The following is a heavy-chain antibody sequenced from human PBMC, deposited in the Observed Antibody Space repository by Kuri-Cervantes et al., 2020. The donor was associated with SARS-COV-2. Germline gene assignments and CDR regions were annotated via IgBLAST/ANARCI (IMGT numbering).Heavy chain of an antibody. D-gene: IGHD2-2*01. CDR3: ASSPGAIVVVPADDAFDI. Sequence: ASVKVSCKASGYTFTGYYMHWVRQAPGQGLEWMGWINPNSGGTNYAQKFQGRVTMTRDTSISTAYMELSSLRSEDTAVYYCASSPGAIVVVPADDAFDIWGQGTMVTVSS. V-gene: IGHV1-2*02. J-gene: IGHJ3*02. CDR2: INPNSGGT. CDR1: GYTFTGYY.